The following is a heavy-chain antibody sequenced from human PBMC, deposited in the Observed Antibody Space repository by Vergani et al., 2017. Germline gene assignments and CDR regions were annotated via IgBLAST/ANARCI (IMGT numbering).Heavy chain of an antibody. CDR1: GFTFWNSA. J-gene: IGHJ4*02. Sequence: EVKLLEAGGGLVQPGGSLRLSRAASGFTFWNSAMSWVRQTSGKGLEWVSAISVNGYSTFYADSVKARFTISRENSKSTVYLQMNIWKAEDRATYYCAREETSNTSPFVGDWGQGTRVTV. CDR3: AREETSNTSPFVGD. CDR2: ISVNGYST. D-gene: IGHD2/OR15-2a*01. V-gene: IGHV3-23*01.